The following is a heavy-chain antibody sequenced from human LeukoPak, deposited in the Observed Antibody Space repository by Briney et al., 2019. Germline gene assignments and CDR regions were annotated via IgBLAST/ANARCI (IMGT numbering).Heavy chain of an antibody. CDR2: INHSGST. CDR1: GFTFSSYA. Sequence: GSLRLSCAASGFTFSSYAMSWIRQPPGKGLEWIGEINHSGSTNYNPSPKSRVTISVDTSKNQFSLKLSSVTAADTAVYYCARGRGYYGMDVWGQGTTVTVPS. V-gene: IGHV4-34*01. CDR3: ARGRGYYGMDV. D-gene: IGHD3-10*01. J-gene: IGHJ6*02.